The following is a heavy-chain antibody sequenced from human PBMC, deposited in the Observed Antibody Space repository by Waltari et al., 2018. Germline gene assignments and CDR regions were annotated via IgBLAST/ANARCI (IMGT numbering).Heavy chain of an antibody. D-gene: IGHD6-19*01. J-gene: IGHJ4*02. Sequence: DVQLVESGSGLVQPGGALRLSCAVSGFTFKTYWMNWVRQAPGKGLEWVANIEKDGSETNYVDSVKGRCTISRDNAKNSVYLQMNSLRAEDTAVYYCAAGAGWLIDYWGQGTLVTVSS. CDR2: IEKDGSET. V-gene: IGHV3-7*01. CDR1: GFTFKTYW. CDR3: AAGAGWLIDY.